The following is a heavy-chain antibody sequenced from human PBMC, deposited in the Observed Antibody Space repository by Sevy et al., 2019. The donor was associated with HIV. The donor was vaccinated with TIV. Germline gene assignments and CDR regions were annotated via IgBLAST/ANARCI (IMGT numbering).Heavy chain of an antibody. V-gene: IGHV1-18*01. D-gene: IGHD6-6*01. CDR3: AGVNRVAARPGRSHNWFDP. J-gene: IGHJ5*02. Sequence: ASVKVSCKASGYTFTSYGISWVRQAPGQGLEWMGWISAYNGNTNYAQKLQGRVTMTTDTSTSTAYIELRGLRSDDTAVYYCAGVNRVAARPGRSHNWFDPWGKGTLVTVSS. CDR2: ISAYNGNT. CDR1: GYTFTSYG.